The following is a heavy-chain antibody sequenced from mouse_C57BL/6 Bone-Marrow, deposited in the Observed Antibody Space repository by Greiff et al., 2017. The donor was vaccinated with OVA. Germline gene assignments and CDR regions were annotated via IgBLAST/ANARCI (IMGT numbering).Heavy chain of an antibody. V-gene: IGHV1-64*01. CDR1: GYTFTSYW. CDR2: IHPNSGST. D-gene: IGHD2-1*01. Sequence: VQLQQPGAELVKPGASVKLSCKASGYTFTSYWMPWVKQRPGQGLEWIGMIHPNSGSTNYNEKFKSKATLTVDKSSSTAYMQLSSLTSEDSAVDYCARYGNFYYYAMDYWGQGTSVTVSS. J-gene: IGHJ4*01. CDR3: ARYGNFYYYAMDY.